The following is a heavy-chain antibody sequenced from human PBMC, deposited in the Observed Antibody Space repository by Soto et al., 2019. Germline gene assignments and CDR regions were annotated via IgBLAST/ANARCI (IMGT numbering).Heavy chain of an antibody. V-gene: IGHV6-1*01. D-gene: IGHD6-13*01. CDR1: GDSVSSNSAA. CDR3: ARFTTRYSSKGDGFDY. Sequence: LSQTLSLTCAISGDSVSSNSAAWNWIRQSPSRGLEWLGRTYYRSKWYNDYAVSVKSRITINPDTSKNQFSLQLNSVTPEDTAVYYCARFTTRYSSKGDGFDYWGQGNLVTVSS. CDR2: TYYRSKWYN. J-gene: IGHJ4*02.